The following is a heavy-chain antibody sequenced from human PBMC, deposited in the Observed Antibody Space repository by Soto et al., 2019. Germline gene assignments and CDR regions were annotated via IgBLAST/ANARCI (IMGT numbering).Heavy chain of an antibody. CDR2: IYPGDSDT. V-gene: IGHV5-51*03. CDR3: ARGELGYCSSTSCYPGYFDY. CDR1: GYSFTSYW. J-gene: IGHJ4*02. D-gene: IGHD2-2*01. Sequence: EVQLVQSGAEVKKPGESLKISCKGSGYSFTSYWIGWVRQMPGKGLEWMGIIYPGDSDTRYSPSFQGQVTISADKSISTAYLQWSSLKASDTAMYYCARGELGYCSSTSCYPGYFDYWGQGTLVTVSS.